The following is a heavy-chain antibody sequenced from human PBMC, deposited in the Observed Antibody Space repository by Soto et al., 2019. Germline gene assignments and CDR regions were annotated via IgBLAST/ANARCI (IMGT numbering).Heavy chain of an antibody. D-gene: IGHD6-19*01. CDR2: VWNDGSNK. CDR3: VRDVNGVAGTRPLDY. V-gene: IGHV3-33*01. J-gene: IGHJ4*02. Sequence: QVQLVASGGGVVQPGRSLRLSCAASGFTFSSHGMHWVRQAPGKGLEWVAVVWNDGSNKYYADSVKGRFTISRDNSENTLYPQMNNLRGEDTAIYFCVRDVNGVAGTRPLDYWGQGTLVTVSS. CDR1: GFTFSSHG.